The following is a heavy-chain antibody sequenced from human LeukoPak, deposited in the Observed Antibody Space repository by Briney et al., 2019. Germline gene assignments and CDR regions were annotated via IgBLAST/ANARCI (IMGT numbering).Heavy chain of an antibody. CDR1: GGSISSYY. D-gene: IGHD6-19*01. Sequence: SETLSLTCNVSGGSISSYYWSWIRQPPGKGLEWIGYIYYSGSTNYNPSLKSRVTISVDTSKDQFSLKLSSVTAAYTAVYYCARDRYSSGSYGSGAFDIWGQGTMVTVSS. CDR3: ARDRYSSGSYGSGAFDI. V-gene: IGHV4-59*01. J-gene: IGHJ3*02. CDR2: IYYSGST.